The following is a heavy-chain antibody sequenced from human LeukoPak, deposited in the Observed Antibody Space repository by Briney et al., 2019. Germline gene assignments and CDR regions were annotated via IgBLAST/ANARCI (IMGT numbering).Heavy chain of an antibody. Sequence: GGSLRLSCAASGFTFSSYSMNWVRQAPGKGLEWVSSISSSSSYIYYADSVKGRFTISRDNAGSSLYLQMNSLRADDTAVYYCARGGVGGRGVYFDFWGQGTLTTVSS. V-gene: IGHV3-21*06. CDR3: ARGGVGGRGVYFDF. J-gene: IGHJ4*02. CDR2: ISSSSSYI. CDR1: GFTFSSYS. D-gene: IGHD2-15*01.